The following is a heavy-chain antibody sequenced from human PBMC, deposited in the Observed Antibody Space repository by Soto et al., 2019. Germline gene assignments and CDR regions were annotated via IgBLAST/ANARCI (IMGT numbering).Heavy chain of an antibody. J-gene: IGHJ5*02. CDR2: IFDSGIT. CDR3: ASQFCSGGACFNWFDP. Sequence: SXTLSLTCTVSGGSTRSSLYYCSWIRQRRGKGLEWIGYIFDSGITHYNPSLKSRVAMSVDTSKNQFSLNLTSVTAADTAVYFCASQFCSGGACFNWFDPWGHGTLVTVSS. D-gene: IGHD2-21*02. CDR1: GGSTRSSLYY. V-gene: IGHV4-30-4*01.